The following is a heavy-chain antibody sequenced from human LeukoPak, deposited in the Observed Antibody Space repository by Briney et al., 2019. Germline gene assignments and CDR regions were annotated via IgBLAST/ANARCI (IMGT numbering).Heavy chain of an antibody. V-gene: IGHV1-69*04. D-gene: IGHD3-10*01. CDR1: GGTFSSYA. Sequence: GASVKVSCKASGGTFSSYAISWVRQAPGQGLEWMGRIIPILGIANYAQKFQGRVTITADKSTSTAYMELSSLRSEDTAVYYCARAEPGGSGSSDYWGQGTLVTVSS. J-gene: IGHJ4*02. CDR3: ARAEPGGSGSSDY. CDR2: IIPILGIA.